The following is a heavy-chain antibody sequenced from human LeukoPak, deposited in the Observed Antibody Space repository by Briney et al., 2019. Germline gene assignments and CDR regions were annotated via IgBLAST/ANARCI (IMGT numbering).Heavy chain of an antibody. Sequence: VKPSETLSLTCIVSGGSISSYYWSWIRQPPGKGLEWIGYIYYSGSTNYNPSLKSRVTISVDTSKSQFSLKLSSVTAADTAVYYCARGLMMAVAGRGEFHYWGQGTLVTVSS. CDR1: GGSISSYY. D-gene: IGHD6-13*01. CDR3: ARGLMMAVAGRGEFHY. J-gene: IGHJ4*02. V-gene: IGHV4-59*01. CDR2: IYYSGST.